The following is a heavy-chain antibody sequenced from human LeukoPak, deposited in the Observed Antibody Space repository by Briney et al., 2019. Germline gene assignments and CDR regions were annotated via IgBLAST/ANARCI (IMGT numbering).Heavy chain of an antibody. J-gene: IGHJ6*02. CDR3: ARDSPYDYYYGMDV. CDR1: GGSISSGGYS. V-gene: IGHV4-30-2*01. CDR2: IYHSGST. Sequence: TLSLTCAVSGGSISSGGYSWSWIRQPPGKGLEWIGYIYHSGSTYYNPSLKSRVTISVDRSKNQFSLKLSSVTAADTAVYYCARDSPYDYYYGMDVWGQGTTVTVSS.